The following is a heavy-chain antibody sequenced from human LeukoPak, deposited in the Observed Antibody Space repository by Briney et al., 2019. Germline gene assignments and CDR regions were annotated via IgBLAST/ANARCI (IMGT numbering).Heavy chain of an antibody. CDR3: ARDFEGLFSAFNI. Sequence: SETLSLTCSVSGYSISFGSYWGWVRQPPGKGLEWIGNIYHSGTTYYNPSLKSRVTISLDTSKNHFSLKLSSVTAADTAVYYCARDFEGLFSAFNIWGQGTLVTVSS. CDR1: GYSISFGSY. CDR2: IYHSGTT. V-gene: IGHV4-38-2*02. J-gene: IGHJ3*02. D-gene: IGHD3-9*01.